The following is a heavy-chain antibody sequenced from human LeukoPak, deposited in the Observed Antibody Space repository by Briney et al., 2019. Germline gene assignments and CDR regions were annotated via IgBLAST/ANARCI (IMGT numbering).Heavy chain of an antibody. D-gene: IGHD5-18*01. Sequence: GGSLRLSCAASGFTFSSYAMSWVRQAPGKGLEWVSAISGSGGSTYYADSVKGRFTISRDNSKNTLYLQMNSLRAEDTALYYCAKDLSFGYNYPYYFHYWGQGTLVTVSS. J-gene: IGHJ4*02. CDR1: GFTFSSYA. V-gene: IGHV3-23*01. CDR3: AKDLSFGYNYPYYFHY. CDR2: ISGSGGST.